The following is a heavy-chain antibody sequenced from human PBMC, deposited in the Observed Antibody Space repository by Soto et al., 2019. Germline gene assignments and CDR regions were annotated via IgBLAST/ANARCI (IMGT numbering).Heavy chain of an antibody. D-gene: IGHD3-3*01. CDR3: ARAPNPVLRFLAWLRGYYYYYGMDV. J-gene: IGHJ6*02. Sequence: QVQLVQSGAEVKKPGSSVKVSCKASGGTFSSYAISWVRQATGQGLEWMGGIIPIFGKSNYAQKFQGRVTITPEEFTSTAAMELSSMRFEDTAVYYCARAPNPVLRFLAWLRGYYYYYGMDVWGQGTTVTVSS. CDR2: IIPIFGKS. CDR1: GGTFSSYA. V-gene: IGHV1-69*01.